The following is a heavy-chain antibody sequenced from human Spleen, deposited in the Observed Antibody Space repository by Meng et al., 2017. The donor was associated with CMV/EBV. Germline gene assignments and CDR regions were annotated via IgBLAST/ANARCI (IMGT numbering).Heavy chain of an antibody. Sequence: CSVYGGSFSDYYWNWIRQPPGKGLEWIGEISHSGNTNYNPSLKSRITISVDASKNEFSLKLNSVTTADTAVYYCARGVRGRWLRFDPWGQGTLVTVSS. D-gene: IGHD1-26*01. J-gene: IGHJ5*02. CDR3: ARGVRGRWLRFDP. CDR2: ISHSGNT. V-gene: IGHV4-34*01. CDR1: GGSFSDYY.